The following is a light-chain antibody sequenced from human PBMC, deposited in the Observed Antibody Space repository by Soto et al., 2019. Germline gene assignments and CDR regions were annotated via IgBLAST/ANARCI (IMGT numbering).Light chain of an antibody. J-gene: IGLJ2*01. CDR2: EGS. CDR3: CSYAGSSTMV. V-gene: IGLV2-23*01. Sequence: QSALTQPASGSGSPGQSITISCTGTSSDVGSYNLVSWYQQHPGKAPKLMIYEGSKRPSGVSNRFSGSKSGNTASLTISGLQAEDEADYYCCSYAGSSTMVFGGGTTLTVL. CDR1: SSDVGSYNL.